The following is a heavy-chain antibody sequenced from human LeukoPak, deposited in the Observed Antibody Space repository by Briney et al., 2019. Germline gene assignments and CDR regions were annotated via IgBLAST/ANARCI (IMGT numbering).Heavy chain of an antibody. J-gene: IGHJ3*02. CDR1: GFTFSSYS. V-gene: IGHV3-48*04. D-gene: IGHD1-26*01. CDR3: ARKALSWDDAFDI. CDR2: ISSSSSTI. Sequence: PGGSLRLSCAASGFTFSSYSMNWVRQAPGKGLEWVSYISSSSSTIYYADSVKGRFTISRDNAKNSLYQQMNSLRAEDTAVYYCARKALSWDDAFDIWGQGTMVTVSS.